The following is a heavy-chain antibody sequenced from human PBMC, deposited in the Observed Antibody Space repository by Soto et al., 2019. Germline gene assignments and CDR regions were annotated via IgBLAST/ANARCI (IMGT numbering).Heavy chain of an antibody. V-gene: IGHV5-10-1*01. CDR3: AIRGASQWLKF. J-gene: IGHJ4*02. D-gene: IGHD6-19*01. CDR2: IDPTDSYT. Sequence: GESLKISCQSSGYSFTTYWISWVHQMPGKGLECMGRIDPTDSYTDYGPSFEGHVTMSVDRSINTAFLEWSSLKASDTAIYYCAIRGASQWLKFWGQGTLVTVSS. CDR1: GYSFTTYW.